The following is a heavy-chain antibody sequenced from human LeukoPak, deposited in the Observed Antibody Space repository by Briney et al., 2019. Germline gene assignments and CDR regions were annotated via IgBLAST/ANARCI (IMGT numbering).Heavy chain of an antibody. CDR3: ARDRTVTTYYYYYYMDV. J-gene: IGHJ6*03. CDR1: GFTFSSYW. Sequence: GGSLRLSCAAPGFTFSSYWMSWVRQAPGKGLEWVANIKQDGSEKYYVDSVKGRFTISRDNAKNSLYLQMNSLRAEDTAVYYCARDRTVTTYYYYYYMDVWGKGTTVTVSS. D-gene: IGHD4-11*01. CDR2: IKQDGSEK. V-gene: IGHV3-7*01.